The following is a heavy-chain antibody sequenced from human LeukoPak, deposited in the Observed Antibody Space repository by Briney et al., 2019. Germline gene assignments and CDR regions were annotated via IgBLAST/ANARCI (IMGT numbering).Heavy chain of an antibody. D-gene: IGHD3-22*01. V-gene: IGHV4-4*07. CDR2: IYPGGGT. CDR1: GVSISSYY. Sequence: SETLSLTCTVSGVSISSYYWSWLRQPAGEGLEWIGRIYPGGGTNYNPSLKSRVTMSVDTSKNQFSLRLTSVTAADTAVYYCVGNNDRSGFVDYWGQGTLVTVSS. CDR3: VGNNDRSGFVDY. J-gene: IGHJ4*02.